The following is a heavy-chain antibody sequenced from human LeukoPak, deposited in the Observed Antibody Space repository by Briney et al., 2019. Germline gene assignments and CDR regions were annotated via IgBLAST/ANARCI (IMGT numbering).Heavy chain of an antibody. CDR1: GGSISSYY. CDR3: ARHVTYDYVWGSYRGYYYMDV. J-gene: IGHJ6*03. V-gene: IGHV4-59*08. Sequence: SETLSLTCTVSGGSISSYYWSWIRQPPGKGLEWIGYIYYSGSTNYNPSLKSRVTISVDTSKNQFSLKLSSVTAADTAVYYCARHVTYDYVWGSYRGYYYMDVWGKGTTVTISS. CDR2: IYYSGST. D-gene: IGHD3-16*02.